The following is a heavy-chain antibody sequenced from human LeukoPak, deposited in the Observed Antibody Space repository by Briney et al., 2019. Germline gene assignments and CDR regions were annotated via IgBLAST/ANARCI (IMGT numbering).Heavy chain of an antibody. Sequence: ASVKVSCKASGYTFTSYDINWVRQATGQGLEWVGWMNPNSGNTGYAQKFQGRVTMTRNTSISTAYMELSSLRSEDTAVYYCARRSGTGRSPYYFDYWGQGTLVTVST. CDR2: MNPNSGNT. CDR3: ARRSGTGRSPYYFDY. V-gene: IGHV1-8*01. D-gene: IGHD3-3*01. J-gene: IGHJ4*02. CDR1: GYTFTSYD.